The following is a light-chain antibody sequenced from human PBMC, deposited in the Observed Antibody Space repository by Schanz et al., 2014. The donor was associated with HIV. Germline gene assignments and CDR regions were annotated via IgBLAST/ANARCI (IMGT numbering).Light chain of an antibody. CDR2: GAS. J-gene: IGKJ2*01. V-gene: IGKV3-20*01. CDR1: QTVSNN. Sequence: IVLTQSPGTLSVSPGERATLSCRASQTVSNNLAWYQQKPGQAPRLLIYGASSRATGIPDRFSGSGSGTDFTLTISRLEPEDFAVYYCQQYGDTPKYTFGQGTRLE. CDR3: QQYGDTPKYT.